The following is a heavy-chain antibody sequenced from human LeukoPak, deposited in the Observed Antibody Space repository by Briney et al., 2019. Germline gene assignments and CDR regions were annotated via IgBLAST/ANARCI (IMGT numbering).Heavy chain of an antibody. Sequence: GGSLRLSCAASGFTFSSYSMNWVRQAPGKGLEWVSYISSSSSTIYYADSVKGRFTISRDNAKNSLYLQMNSLRAEDTAVYYCARGLAYCGGDCYSKGFDYWGQGTLVTVSS. CDR1: GFTFSSYS. J-gene: IGHJ4*02. CDR2: ISSSSSTI. V-gene: IGHV3-48*04. D-gene: IGHD2-21*02. CDR3: ARGLAYCGGDCYSKGFDY.